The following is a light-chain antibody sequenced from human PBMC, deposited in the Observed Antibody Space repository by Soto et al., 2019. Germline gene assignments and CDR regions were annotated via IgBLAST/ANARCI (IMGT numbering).Light chain of an antibody. V-gene: IGKV1-9*01. CDR1: QGISSS. CDR2: GAS. Sequence: DIQLTQSPSLLSASVGDRVTLTCRASQGISSSLAWYQQKPGKVPKVLIYGASTLQSGVPSRFSGSGSETEFSLTISSLQPEDFATYYCQQLYSYPLSFGGGTKVEIK. CDR3: QQLYSYPLS. J-gene: IGKJ4*01.